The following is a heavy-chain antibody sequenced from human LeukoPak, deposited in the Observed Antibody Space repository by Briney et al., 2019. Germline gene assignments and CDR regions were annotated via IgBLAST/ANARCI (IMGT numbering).Heavy chain of an antibody. J-gene: IGHJ4*02. Sequence: GRSLRLSCAASGFTFSSYSMNWVRQAPGKGLEWVSSISSSSSYIYYADSVKGRFTISRDNAKNSLYLQMNSLRAEDTAVYYCARAVNYYDSSGYQYWGQGTLVTVSS. CDR1: GFTFSSYS. V-gene: IGHV3-21*01. D-gene: IGHD3-22*01. CDR2: ISSSSSYI. CDR3: ARAVNYYDSSGYQY.